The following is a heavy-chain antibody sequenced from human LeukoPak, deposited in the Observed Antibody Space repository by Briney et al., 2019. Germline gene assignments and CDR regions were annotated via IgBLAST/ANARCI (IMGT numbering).Heavy chain of an antibody. Sequence: GGSLRLSCAASGFTLSSYAMTWVRQAPGRGLEWVSSVDGGGGGTYYADSVKGRFTISRDNSKNTLYLQMNSLRAEDTAVYYCAKLPVVVPAGVGYGMDVRGQGTTVTVSS. J-gene: IGHJ6*02. CDR3: AKLPVVVPAGVGYGMDV. CDR1: GFTLSSYA. V-gene: IGHV3-23*01. D-gene: IGHD2-2*01. CDR2: VDGGGGGT.